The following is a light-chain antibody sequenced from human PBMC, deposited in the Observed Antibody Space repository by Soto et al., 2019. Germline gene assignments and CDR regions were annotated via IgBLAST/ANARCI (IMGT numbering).Light chain of an antibody. CDR3: QQYNSS. V-gene: IGKV1-5*03. CDR2: KAS. J-gene: IGKJ2*01. Sequence: DIQMTQSPSTLSASVGDRATITCRASQSISNWLAWYQQKPGKAPKLLIYKASSLESGVPSRFSGSGSGTEFTLTISSLQPDDFATYYCQQYNSSFGQGTKVDIK. CDR1: QSISNW.